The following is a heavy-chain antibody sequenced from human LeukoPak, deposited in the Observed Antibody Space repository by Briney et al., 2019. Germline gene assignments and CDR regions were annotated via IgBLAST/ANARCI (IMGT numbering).Heavy chain of an antibody. Sequence: GGSLRLSCAASGFTFSSYSMNWVRQAPGKGLEWVSSISSSSSYIYYADSVKGRFTISGDNAKNSLYLQMNSLRAEDTAVYYWARDGSSGPPPFVDYWGQGTLVTVSS. CDR3: ARDGSSGPPPFVDY. CDR1: GFTFSSYS. V-gene: IGHV3-21*01. J-gene: IGHJ4*02. D-gene: IGHD6-19*01. CDR2: ISSSSSYI.